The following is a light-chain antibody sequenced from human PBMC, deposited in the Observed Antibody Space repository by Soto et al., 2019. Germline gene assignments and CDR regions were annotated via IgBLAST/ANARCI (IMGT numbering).Light chain of an antibody. V-gene: IGKV3-15*01. CDR1: QSVSRT. CDR2: GAS. J-gene: IGKJ5*01. Sequence: EILMTQSPATLSVSPGERATLSCRASQSVSRTLAWYQQKPGQAPRLLIHGASTRATGIPARFSGSGSGTEFTLTISNLQSEDFAVYYCQQYNNWPPITFGQGTRLEIK. CDR3: QQYNNWPPIT.